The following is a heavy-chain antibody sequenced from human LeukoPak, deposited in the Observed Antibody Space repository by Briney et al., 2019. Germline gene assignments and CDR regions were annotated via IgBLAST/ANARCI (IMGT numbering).Heavy chain of an antibody. CDR2: ISSSSGTI. Sequence: GGSLRLSCAASGFSFSTYSMNWVRRAPGKGLEWVSYISSSSGTIFYADSVKGRFTISRDNAKNSLYLQMNTLRAEDTAVYYCARVLEAASFDYWGQGTPVTVSS. CDR1: GFSFSTYS. CDR3: ARVLEAASFDY. D-gene: IGHD6-13*01. V-gene: IGHV3-48*01. J-gene: IGHJ4*02.